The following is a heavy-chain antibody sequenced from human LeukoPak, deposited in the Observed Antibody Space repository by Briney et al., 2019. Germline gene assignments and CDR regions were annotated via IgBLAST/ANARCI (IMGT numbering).Heavy chain of an antibody. V-gene: IGHV3-66*01. D-gene: IGHD2-2*01. CDR3: ARDIVVVPAAISWFDP. CDR2: IYSGGST. CDR1: GFTVSSNY. Sequence: GGSLRLSCAASGFTVSSNYMSWVRQAPGKGLEWVSVIYSGGSTYYADSVKGRFTISRDNSKNTLYLQMNSLRAEDTAVYYCARDIVVVPAAISWFDPWGQGTLVTVSS. J-gene: IGHJ5*02.